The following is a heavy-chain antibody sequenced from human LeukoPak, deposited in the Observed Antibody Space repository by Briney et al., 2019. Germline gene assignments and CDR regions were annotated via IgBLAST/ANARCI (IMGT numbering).Heavy chain of an antibody. D-gene: IGHD6-13*01. V-gene: IGHV3-21*01. CDR1: GFTFSSYS. CDR2: ISSSSSYI. Sequence: KAGGSLRLSCAASGFTFSSYSMNWVRQAPGKGLEWVSSISSSSSYIYYADSVKGRFTISRDNAKNSLYLQMNSLRAEGTAVYYCARVRAAAGTGWFDPWGQGTLVTVSS. J-gene: IGHJ5*02. CDR3: ARVRAAAGTGWFDP.